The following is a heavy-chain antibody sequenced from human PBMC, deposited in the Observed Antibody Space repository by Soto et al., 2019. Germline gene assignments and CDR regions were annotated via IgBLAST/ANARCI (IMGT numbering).Heavy chain of an antibody. V-gene: IGHV4-34*01. Sequence: SETLSLTCAVYGGPFSGYYWSWIRQPPGKGLEWIGEINHSGSTNYNPSLKSRVTISVDTSKNQFSLKLSSVTAADTAVYYCERGLTGSRGWHNTGFAPWGQGTLVTVSS. D-gene: IGHD1-20*01. J-gene: IGHJ5*02. CDR1: GGPFSGYY. CDR2: INHSGST. CDR3: ERGLTGSRGWHNTGFAP.